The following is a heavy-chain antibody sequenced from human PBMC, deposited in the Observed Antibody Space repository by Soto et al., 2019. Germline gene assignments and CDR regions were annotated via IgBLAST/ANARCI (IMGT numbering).Heavy chain of an antibody. D-gene: IGHD3-3*01. CDR3: ARAKARYYDFWSGYSS. CDR1: GYTFTSYG. J-gene: IGHJ4*02. Sequence: ASVKVSCKASGYTFTSYGISWVRQAPGQGLEWMGWISAYNGNTNYAQKLQGRVTMTTDTSTSTAYMELRSLRSDDTAVYYCARAKARYYDFWSGYSSWGKGTLVTVSS. CDR2: ISAYNGNT. V-gene: IGHV1-18*01.